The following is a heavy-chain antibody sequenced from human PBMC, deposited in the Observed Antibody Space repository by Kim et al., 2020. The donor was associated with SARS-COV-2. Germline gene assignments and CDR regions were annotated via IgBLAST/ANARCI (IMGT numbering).Heavy chain of an antibody. CDR1: GYTFTSYA. J-gene: IGHJ6*02. D-gene: IGHD3-10*01. CDR3: ARDPYSLITMVRGVTMDV. V-gene: IGHV7-4-1*02. CDR2: IKTNTGNS. Sequence: ASGKVSCKASGYTFTSYAMNWVRQAPGQGLEWMGWIKTNTGNSTYAQGFTGRFVFSLDTSVSTAYLQISSLKAEDTAVYYCARDPYSLITMVRGVTMDVWGQGTTVTVSS.